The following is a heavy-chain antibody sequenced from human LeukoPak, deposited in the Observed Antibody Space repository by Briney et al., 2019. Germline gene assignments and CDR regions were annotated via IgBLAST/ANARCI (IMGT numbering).Heavy chain of an antibody. V-gene: IGHV3-30*02. CDR3: AKEEKAGALFVY. Sequence: GSLKLSCSASGLPFNSYWMHWVRQGPGKGLEWVAFIRYDGSNKYYADSVKGRFTISRDNSKNTLYLQMNSLRAEDTAVYYCAKEEKAGALFVYWGQGTLVTVSS. CDR1: GLPFNSYW. D-gene: IGHD3-3*02. CDR2: IRYDGSNK. J-gene: IGHJ4*02.